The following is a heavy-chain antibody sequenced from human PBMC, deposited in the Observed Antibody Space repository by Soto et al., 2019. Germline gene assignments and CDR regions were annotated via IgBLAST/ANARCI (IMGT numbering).Heavy chain of an antibody. D-gene: IGHD1-26*01. Sequence: QVQLVQSGAEVKMPGASVKVSCKASGYTFTDYGINWVRQATGQGLEWMGWMNPKSGDTVYAQKFQGRVSMTRATSRRTAYMELNSLTSEDTAVYCCARGGYSVVGAPVHWGQGTLVTVSS. V-gene: IGHV1-8*01. CDR2: MNPKSGDT. J-gene: IGHJ4*02. CDR3: ARGGYSVVGAPVH. CDR1: GYTFTDYG.